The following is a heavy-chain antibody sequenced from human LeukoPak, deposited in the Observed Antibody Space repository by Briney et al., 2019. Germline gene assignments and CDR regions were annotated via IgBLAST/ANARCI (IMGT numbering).Heavy chain of an antibody. CDR3: AKGGYYDNSGYMDV. CDR1: GFAFSSYA. V-gene: IGHV3-23*01. Sequence: GESLRLSCAASGFAFSSYAMSWVRQAPGKGLEWVSAISGSGGSTYYADSVKGRFTISRDNSKNMLYLQMNSLRAEDTAVYYCAKGGYYDNSGYMDVWGKGTTVTVSS. J-gene: IGHJ6*03. D-gene: IGHD3-22*01. CDR2: ISGSGGST.